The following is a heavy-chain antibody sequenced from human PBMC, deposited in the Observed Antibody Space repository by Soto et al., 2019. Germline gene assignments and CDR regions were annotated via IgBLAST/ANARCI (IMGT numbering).Heavy chain of an antibody. CDR1: GFTFSTYG. CDR2: IPYDGTNK. D-gene: IGHD4-17*01. V-gene: IGHV3-30*18. CDR3: AKDLQSYGDYDYYCYGMDV. Sequence: QVQLVESGGGEVQPGRSLTISCAASGFTFSTYGMHWVRQTPGKGLEWVAVIPYDGTNKVYSDSVKGRFTISRDNFKNTLTLQMNSLRADDTAVYSCAKDLQSYGDYDYYCYGMDVWGLGTRVTVSS. J-gene: IGHJ6*02.